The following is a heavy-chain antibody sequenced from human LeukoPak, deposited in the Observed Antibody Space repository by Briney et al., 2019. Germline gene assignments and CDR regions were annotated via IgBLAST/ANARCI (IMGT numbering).Heavy chain of an antibody. Sequence: SQTLSLTCAISGDSVSSNSAAWNWIRQSPSRGLEWLGRTYYRPKWYNDYAVSVKSRITINPDTSKNQFSLQLNSVTPEDTAVYYCARGLGGYMGYYYYYMDVWGKGTTVTVSS. CDR1: GDSVSSNSAA. V-gene: IGHV6-1*01. CDR2: TYYRPKWYN. J-gene: IGHJ6*03. D-gene: IGHD5-12*01. CDR3: ARGLGGYMGYYYYYMDV.